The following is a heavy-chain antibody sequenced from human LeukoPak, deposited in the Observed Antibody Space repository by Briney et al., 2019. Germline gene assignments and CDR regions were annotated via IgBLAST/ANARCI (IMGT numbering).Heavy chain of an antibody. CDR1: GFTFNTYS. CDR2: ISSSSATI. CDR3: ARGRDLFDS. V-gene: IGHV3-48*04. J-gene: IGHJ4*02. Sequence: GGSLRLSRVASGFTFNTYSMNWFRQAPGKGLEWISYISSSSATIYYADSVKGRFTISRDNAKNSLYLQMNSLRAEDTAVYYCARGRDLFDSWGQGTLVIVSS.